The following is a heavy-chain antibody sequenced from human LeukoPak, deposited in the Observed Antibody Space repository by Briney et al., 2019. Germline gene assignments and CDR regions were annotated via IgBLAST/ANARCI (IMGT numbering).Heavy chain of an antibody. CDR2: IYPGDSDT. Sequence: GETLKISCKGSGCSFTSYWIGWVRQMPGKGLEWVGIIYPGDSDTRYSPSFQGQVTISADKSISTAYLQWSSLKASDTAMYYCARPNYNDSSGYNDYWGQGTLVTVSS. D-gene: IGHD3-22*01. CDR1: GCSFTSYW. V-gene: IGHV5-51*01. CDR3: ARPNYNDSSGYNDY. J-gene: IGHJ4*02.